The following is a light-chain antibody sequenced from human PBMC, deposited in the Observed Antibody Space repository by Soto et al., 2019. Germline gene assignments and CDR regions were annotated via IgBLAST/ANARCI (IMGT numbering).Light chain of an antibody. CDR1: QSISTK. V-gene: IGKV3-15*01. CDR2: GAS. J-gene: IGKJ4*01. CDR3: QEYNDWRPIT. Sequence: EIVLTQSPGTLSLSPGERATLSCRASQSISTKLAWYQQKPGQAPRLLIYGASTRATGIPVRFSGSGSGTEFTLTITSLQFEDFAVYYCQEYNDWRPITFGGGTKVHIK.